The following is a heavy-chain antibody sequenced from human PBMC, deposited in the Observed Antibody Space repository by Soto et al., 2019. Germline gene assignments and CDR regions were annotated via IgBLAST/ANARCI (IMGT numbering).Heavy chain of an antibody. CDR2: IHPDDSDS. CDR3: ARLSGYSSGYYYGIDV. Sequence: GESLKISCKGSGDSFSNKWIGWVRQMPGKALEWMGIIHPDDSDSRYTPSFQGQVTISADRSISTTYLQWATLKASDTATYYCARLSGYSSGYYYGIDVWGQGXTVTVYS. CDR1: GDSFSNKW. V-gene: IGHV5-51*01. D-gene: IGHD5-12*01. J-gene: IGHJ6*02.